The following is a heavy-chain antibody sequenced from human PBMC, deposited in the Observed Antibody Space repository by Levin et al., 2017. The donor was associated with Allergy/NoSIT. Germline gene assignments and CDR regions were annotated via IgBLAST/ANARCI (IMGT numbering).Heavy chain of an antibody. CDR3: AKEIGRRSGSIY. J-gene: IGHJ4*02. Sequence: PSETLSLTCTVSGGSISSDSNYWGWIRQPPGTGLEWIGTILYSGNTHYNPSLKSRVTISVDTSTNQFSLKLNSVTAADTAVYYCAKEIGRRSGSIYWGPGTLVTVSS. D-gene: IGHD3-10*01. V-gene: IGHV4-39*07. CDR1: GGSISSDSNY. CDR2: ILYSGNT.